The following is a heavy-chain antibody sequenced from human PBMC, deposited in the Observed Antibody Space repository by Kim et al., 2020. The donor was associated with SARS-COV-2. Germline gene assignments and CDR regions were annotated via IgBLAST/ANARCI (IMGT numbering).Heavy chain of an antibody. CDR3: ARDCRGATFS. D-gene: IGHD1-26*01. Sequence: GGSLRLSCAASGFTFSSNWMSWVRQAPGKGLEWVANIKQDGSEKYYVDSVKGRFTISRDNAKNSLYLQMNSLRAEDTAVYYCARDCRGATFSWGQGTLVT. J-gene: IGHJ5*02. CDR1: GFTFSSNW. V-gene: IGHV3-7*03. CDR2: IKQDGSEK.